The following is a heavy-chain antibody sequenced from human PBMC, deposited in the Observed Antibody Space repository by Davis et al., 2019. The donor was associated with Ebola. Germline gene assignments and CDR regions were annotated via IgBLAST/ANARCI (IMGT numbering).Heavy chain of an antibody. CDR2: IIPIFGTA. CDR1: GGTFSSYA. D-gene: IGHD2-8*01. Sequence: AASVKVSCRASGGTFSSYAISWVRQAPGQGLEWMGGIIPIFGTANYAQKFQGRVTMTRDTSTSTVYMELSSLRSEDTAVYYCASTGHTKYCTNGVCWRYNWFDPWGQGTLVTVSS. J-gene: IGHJ5*02. V-gene: IGHV1-69*05. CDR3: ASTGHTKYCTNGVCWRYNWFDP.